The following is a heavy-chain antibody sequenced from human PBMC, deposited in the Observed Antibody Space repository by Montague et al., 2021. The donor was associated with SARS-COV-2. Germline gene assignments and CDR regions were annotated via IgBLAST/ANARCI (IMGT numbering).Heavy chain of an antibody. V-gene: IGHV2-70*01. J-gene: IGHJ4*02. CDR3: ARMRDQVWFDY. D-gene: IGHD5-18*01. CDR1: GFSLRTSGLC. CDR2: IDWDDDK. Sequence: PALVKPTQTLTLTCTFSGFSLRTSGLCVSWIRQPPGKALEWLAVIDWDDDKSCSTSLKTRLTISKDTSKSQVVLTMTNMDPVDTATYYCARMRDQVWFDYWGQGILVTVSS.